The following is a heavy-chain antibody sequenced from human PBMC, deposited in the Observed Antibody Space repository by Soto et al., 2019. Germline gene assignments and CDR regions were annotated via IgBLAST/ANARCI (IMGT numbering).Heavy chain of an antibody. V-gene: IGHV3-33*01. CDR3: AGDPFYYASYY. CDR1: GFTFSSYG. J-gene: IGHJ4*02. Sequence: GGSLRLSCAASGFTFSSYGMHWVRQAPGKGLEWVAVIWYDGSNKYYADSVKGRFTISRDNSKNTLYLQMNSLRAEDTAVYYCAGDPFYYASYYWGQGTLVTVSS. D-gene: IGHD3-10*01. CDR2: IWYDGSNK.